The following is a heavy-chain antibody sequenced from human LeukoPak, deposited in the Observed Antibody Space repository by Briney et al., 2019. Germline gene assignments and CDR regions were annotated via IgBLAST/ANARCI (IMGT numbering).Heavy chain of an antibody. CDR2: ISAYNGNT. Sequence: ASVKVSCKASGYTFTSYGISWVRQAPGQGLEWMGWISAYNGNTKYAQTFQGRVTMTTDTSTSTAYMELRSLRSDDTAVYYCARGHRTAAYDSSGSDYWGQGTLVTVSS. CDR3: ARGHRTAAYDSSGSDY. V-gene: IGHV1-18*01. CDR1: GYTFTSYG. D-gene: IGHD3-22*01. J-gene: IGHJ4*02.